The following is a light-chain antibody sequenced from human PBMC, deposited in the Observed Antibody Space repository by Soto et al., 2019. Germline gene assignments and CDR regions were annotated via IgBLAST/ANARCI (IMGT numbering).Light chain of an antibody. V-gene: IGKV3-15*01. CDR1: QSVSSN. J-gene: IGKJ1*01. CDR3: QQYNNFWT. Sequence: EIVMTQSPATLSVSPGETATLSCRASQSVSSNLAWYQQKPGQAPRLLIYGASTRATDIPARFSGSGSGSDFTLTISSLQSEDFAVYYCQQYNNFWTFGQGNKVEIK. CDR2: GAS.